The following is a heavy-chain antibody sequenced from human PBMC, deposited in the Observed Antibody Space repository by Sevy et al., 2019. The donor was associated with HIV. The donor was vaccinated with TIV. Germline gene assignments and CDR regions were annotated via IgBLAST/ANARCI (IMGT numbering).Heavy chain of an antibody. Sequence: GESLKISCAASGFTFSSYSMNWVRQAPGKGLEWVSSISSSSSYIYYADSVKGRFTISRDNAKNSLYLQMNSLRAEDTAVYYCARDPTIFGVVIPFDYWGQGTLVTVSS. CDR3: ARDPTIFGVVIPFDY. CDR1: GFTFSSYS. D-gene: IGHD3-3*01. J-gene: IGHJ4*02. CDR2: ISSSSSYI. V-gene: IGHV3-21*01.